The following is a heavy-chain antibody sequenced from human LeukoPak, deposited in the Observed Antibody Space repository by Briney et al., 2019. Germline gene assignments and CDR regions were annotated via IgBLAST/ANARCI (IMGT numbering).Heavy chain of an antibody. CDR2: INSSGGT. CDR3: ARGRNYFENWGYYYYFDY. CDR1: GGSFRGYY. Sequence: SEPLSLTCAVSGGSFRGYYWNWIRQSPGKGLEWAGEINSSGGTSYNPSLKSRLTLSVDTSKYQFSLKLNSVTAADTAVYYCARGRNYFENWGYYYYFDYWGQGTLVTVAS. D-gene: IGHD1-26*01. V-gene: IGHV4-34*01. J-gene: IGHJ4*02.